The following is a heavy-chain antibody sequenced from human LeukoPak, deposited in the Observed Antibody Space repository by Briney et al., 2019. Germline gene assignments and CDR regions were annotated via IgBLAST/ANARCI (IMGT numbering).Heavy chain of an antibody. Sequence: SETLSLTCAVYGGSFSGYYWSWIRQPPGKGLEWIGEINHSGSTNYNPSLKSRVTISVDTSKNQFSLKLSSVTAADTAVYYCARGESGWYMGWGQGTLVTVSS. D-gene: IGHD6-19*01. CDR2: INHSGST. CDR1: GGSFSGYY. V-gene: IGHV4-34*01. CDR3: ARGESGWYMG. J-gene: IGHJ4*02.